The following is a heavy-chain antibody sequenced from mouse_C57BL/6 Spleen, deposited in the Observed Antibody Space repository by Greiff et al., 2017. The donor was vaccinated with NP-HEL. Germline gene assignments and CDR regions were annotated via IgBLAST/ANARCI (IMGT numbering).Heavy chain of an antibody. D-gene: IGHD4-1*01. CDR2: IYPGDGDT. CDR1: GYAFSSYW. V-gene: IGHV1-80*01. J-gene: IGHJ2*01. CDR3: ASWEGGY. Sequence: VKLVESGAELVKPGASVKISCKASGYAFSSYWMNWVKQRPGKGLEWIGQIYPGDGDTNYNGKFKGKATLTADKSASTAYMQLSSLASEDAEVYFCASWEGGYWGQGTTLTVSS.